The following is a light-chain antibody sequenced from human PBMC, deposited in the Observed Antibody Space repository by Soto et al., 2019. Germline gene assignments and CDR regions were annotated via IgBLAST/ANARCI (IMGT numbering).Light chain of an antibody. J-gene: IGLJ1*01. CDR3: YSYTTSNTRQIV. V-gene: IGLV2-14*01. CDR2: DVS. Sequence: QSALTQPASVSGSPGQSITISCTGTSSDVGGYNYVSWYQQHPGKAPKFMIYDVSNRPSGVSNRFSGSKSGNTASLTISGLQAEDEADYSCYSYTTSNTRQIVFGTGTKLTVL. CDR1: SSDVGGYNY.